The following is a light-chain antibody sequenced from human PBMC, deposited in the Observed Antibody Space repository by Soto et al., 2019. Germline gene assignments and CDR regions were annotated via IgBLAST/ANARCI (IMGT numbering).Light chain of an antibody. CDR3: QQFAGS. J-gene: IGKJ4*02. CDR2: GAS. CDR1: QSVSPSS. V-gene: IGKV3-20*01. Sequence: PWERATLSCRASQSVSPSSLAWYQQRPGQSPRLLIYGASSRATGIPDRFSGRGSRTDFTLIISRLEPEDFAVYYCQQFAGSFGGGTKV.